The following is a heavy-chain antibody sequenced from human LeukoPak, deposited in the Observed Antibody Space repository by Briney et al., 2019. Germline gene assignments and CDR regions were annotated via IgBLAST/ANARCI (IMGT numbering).Heavy chain of an antibody. J-gene: IGHJ5*02. CDR3: ARDRGYCSSTGCYTGIVSWFDP. D-gene: IGHD2-2*02. CDR2: IYHSGST. Sequence: SETLSLTCTVSGYSINSDYYWGWIRQPPGKGLEWIGNIYHSGSTYYNPSLKSRVTISVDTSKNQFSLKLNSVTAADTAVYYCARDRGYCSSTGCYTGIVSWFDPWGQGTLVTASS. V-gene: IGHV4-38-2*02. CDR1: GYSINSDYY.